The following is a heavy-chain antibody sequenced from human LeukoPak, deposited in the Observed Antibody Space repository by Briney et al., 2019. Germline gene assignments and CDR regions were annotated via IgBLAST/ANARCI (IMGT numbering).Heavy chain of an antibody. V-gene: IGHV4-34*01. CDR1: LGSFSGYY. Sequence: PSETLSLTCAVYLGSFSGYYWSWVCQPQGKGLEWIGEIDHSGSTNYNSSLKSRVTVSVDTSKNQFSLKLSSVTAADTAVYYCARRSTATKYFDYWGRGPLVTVSS. D-gene: IGHD4-17*01. J-gene: IGHJ4*02. CDR3: ARRSTATKYFDY. CDR2: IDHSGST.